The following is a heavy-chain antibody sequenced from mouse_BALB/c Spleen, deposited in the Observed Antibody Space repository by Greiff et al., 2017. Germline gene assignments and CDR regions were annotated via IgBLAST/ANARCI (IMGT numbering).Heavy chain of an antibody. D-gene: IGHD1-1*01. J-gene: IGHJ2*01. V-gene: IGHV5-9-3*01. CDR1: GFTFSSYA. CDR3: AREGYGSPFDY. Sequence: EVKLMESGGGLVKPGGSLKLSCAASGFTFSSYAMSWVRQTPEKRLEWVATISSGGSYTYYPDSVKGRFTISRDNAKNTLYLQMSSLRSEDTAMYYCAREGYGSPFDYWGQGTTLTVSS. CDR2: ISSGGSYT.